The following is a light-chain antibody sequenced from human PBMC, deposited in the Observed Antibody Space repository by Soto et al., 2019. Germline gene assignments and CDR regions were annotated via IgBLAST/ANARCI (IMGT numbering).Light chain of an antibody. CDR3: SSYTASAPFYI. J-gene: IGLJ1*01. V-gene: IGLV2-14*03. CDR1: RTDVDGYDY. Sequence: QSALTQPASVSGSPGQSITISCTGARTDVDGYDYVTWYQQHPGQAPKLMIYDVNNRPSGVSHRFSGSKSGDTASLTISGLQAEDDDDYYCSSYTASAPFYIFGTGTKLTVL. CDR2: DVN.